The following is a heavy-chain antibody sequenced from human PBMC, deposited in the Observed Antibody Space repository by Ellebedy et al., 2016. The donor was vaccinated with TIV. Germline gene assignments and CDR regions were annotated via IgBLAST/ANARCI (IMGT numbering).Heavy chain of an antibody. Sequence: GGSLRLSCAASRFSFSSYWMRWVRQAPGKGLEWVANINQDGSEKHYVDSVKGRFTISRDNAKNSLYLQMNSLRVEDTAVYYCATDGSYGDYLSPTHAFVIWGQGTMVTVSS. CDR3: ATDGSYGDYLSPTHAFVI. J-gene: IGHJ3*02. CDR1: RFSFSSYW. D-gene: IGHD4-17*01. V-gene: IGHV3-7*01. CDR2: INQDGSEK.